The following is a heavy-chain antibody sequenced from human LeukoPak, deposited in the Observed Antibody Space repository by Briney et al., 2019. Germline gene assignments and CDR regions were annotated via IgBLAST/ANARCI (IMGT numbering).Heavy chain of an antibody. Sequence: GGSLRLSCAASGFTFSSYAMSWVPHAPGKGLEWVSAISGSGGSTYYADSVKGRFTISRDNCKNTLYLQMNSLRAEDTAVYYCAKDGTVTFDYWGQGTLVTVSS. D-gene: IGHD1-26*01. CDR1: GFTFSSYA. J-gene: IGHJ4*02. CDR2: ISGSGGST. CDR3: AKDGTVTFDY. V-gene: IGHV3-23*01.